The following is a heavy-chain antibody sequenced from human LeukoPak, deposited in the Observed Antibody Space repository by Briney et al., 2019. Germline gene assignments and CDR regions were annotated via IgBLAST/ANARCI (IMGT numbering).Heavy chain of an antibody. CDR2: ISYDGSNK. CDR1: GFTFSSYA. D-gene: IGHD1-26*01. J-gene: IGHJ4*02. V-gene: IGHV3-30-3*01. Sequence: GDSLRLSCAASGFTFSSYAMHWVRQAPGKGLEWVAVISYDGSNKYYADSVKGRFTISRGNSKNTLYLQMNSLRAENTAVYYCARGTRYSGSYLYYFDYWGQGTLVTVSS. CDR3: ARGTRYSGSYLYYFDY.